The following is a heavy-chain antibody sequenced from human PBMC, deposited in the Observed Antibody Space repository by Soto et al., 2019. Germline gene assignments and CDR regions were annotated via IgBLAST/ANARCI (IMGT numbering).Heavy chain of an antibody. D-gene: IGHD2-21*02. Sequence: EVQLLESGGGLVQPGGSLRLSCAASGFTFSSYAMSWVRQAPGKGLEWVSAISGSGGSTYYADSVKGRFTISRDNSKNTLYLQMNSLRAEDTAVYYCAKLPGIVVVTTMYFQHWGQGTLVTVSS. J-gene: IGHJ1*01. CDR3: AKLPGIVVVTTMYFQH. V-gene: IGHV3-23*01. CDR1: GFTFSSYA. CDR2: ISGSGGST.